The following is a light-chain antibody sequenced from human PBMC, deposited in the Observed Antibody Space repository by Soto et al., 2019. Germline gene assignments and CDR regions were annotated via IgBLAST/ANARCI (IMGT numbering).Light chain of an antibody. CDR3: CSYAGGTSVV. Sequence: QSALTQPASVSGSPGQSITISCTGSSSDVGRYKLVSWYQQHPGKAPKLIIYEDIERPSGVSNRFSGSKSGNTASLTISGLQNEDEADYYCCSYAGGTSVVFGVGTQLTVL. CDR1: SSDVGRYKL. CDR2: EDI. V-gene: IGLV2-23*01. J-gene: IGLJ2*01.